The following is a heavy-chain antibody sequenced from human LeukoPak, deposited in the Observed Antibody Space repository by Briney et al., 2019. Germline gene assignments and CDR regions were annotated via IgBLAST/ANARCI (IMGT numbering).Heavy chain of an antibody. Sequence: ASVKVSCKVSGYTLTELSMHWVRQAPGKGLEWMGGFDPEDGETIYAQKFQGRVTMTEDTSTDTAYMELSSLRSEDTAVYYCATASTPSGQTMVRGVTNWFDPWAREPWSPSPQ. D-gene: IGHD3-10*01. J-gene: IGHJ5*02. CDR2: FDPEDGET. V-gene: IGHV1-24*01. CDR3: ATASTPSGQTMVRGVTNWFDP. CDR1: GYTLTELS.